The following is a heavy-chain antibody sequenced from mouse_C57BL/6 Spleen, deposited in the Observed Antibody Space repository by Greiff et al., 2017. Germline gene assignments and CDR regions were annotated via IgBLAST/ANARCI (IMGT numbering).Heavy chain of an antibody. D-gene: IGHD1-1*01. CDR3: AITTVVGNYAMDY. Sequence: QVQLQQPGAELVRPGSSVKLSCKASGYTFTSYWMHWVKQRPIQGLEWIGNIDPSDSETHYNQKFKDKATLTVDKSSSTAYMQLSSLTSEDSAVYYGAITTVVGNYAMDYWGQGTSVTVSS. V-gene: IGHV1-52*01. CDR2: IDPSDSET. CDR1: GYTFTSYW. J-gene: IGHJ4*01.